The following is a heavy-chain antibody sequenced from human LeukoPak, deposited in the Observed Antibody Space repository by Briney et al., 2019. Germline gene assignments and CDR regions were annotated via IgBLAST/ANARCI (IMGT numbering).Heavy chain of an antibody. CDR2: ISGSGVST. D-gene: IGHD3-10*01. J-gene: IGHJ4*02. Sequence: GGSLRLSCAASGFIFSSYAMNWVRQAPGKGLEWVSGISGSGVSTYYADSVKGRFTISRDNSKNTLYLQMNSLRAEDTAVYYCAGYFSGIFDYWGQGTLVTVSS. CDR1: GFIFSSYA. V-gene: IGHV3-23*01. CDR3: AGYFSGIFDY.